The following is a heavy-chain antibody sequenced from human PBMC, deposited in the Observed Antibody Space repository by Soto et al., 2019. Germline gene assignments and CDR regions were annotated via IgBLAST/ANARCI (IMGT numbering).Heavy chain of an antibody. J-gene: IGHJ6*02. Sequence: HLGGSLRLSCAASGFTFDDYAMHWVRQAPGKGLEWVSGISWNSGSIGYADSVKGRFTISRDNAKNSLYLQMNSLRAGDTAVYYCARGIAAAGNYYYYGMDVWGQGTTVTVSS. CDR3: ARGIAAAGNYYYYGMDV. CDR2: ISWNSGSI. V-gene: IGHV3-9*01. CDR1: GFTFDDYA. D-gene: IGHD6-13*01.